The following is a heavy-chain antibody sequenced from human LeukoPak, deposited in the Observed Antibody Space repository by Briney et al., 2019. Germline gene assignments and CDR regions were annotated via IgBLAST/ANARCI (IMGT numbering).Heavy chain of an antibody. V-gene: IGHV4-61*02. CDR3: ARGARDYAAAFDI. J-gene: IGHJ3*02. D-gene: IGHD4-17*01. CDR2: IYTSGRT. CDR1: GGSISSGSYY. Sequence: SETLSLTCTVSGGSISSGSYYGSWIRQPAGKGLEWIGRIYTSGRTNYNPSLKSRVIISADTSKNQFSLKLSSVSAADTAVYYCARGARDYAAAFDIWGQGTMVTVSS.